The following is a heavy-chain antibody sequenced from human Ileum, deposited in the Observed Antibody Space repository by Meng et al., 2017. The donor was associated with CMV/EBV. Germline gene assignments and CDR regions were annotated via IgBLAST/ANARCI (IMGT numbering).Heavy chain of an antibody. CDR2: IDTNDGTT. V-gene: IGHV1-46*01. CDR1: GYTFSNYY. CDR3: ARPNTNSCASWLDN. Sequence: KTYGYTFSNYYIHWVRQEPGQGLEWMGMIDTNDGTTSIPKEVKGRVTMTRDTSTITVYADVSSLRSEDTAVYYCARPNTNSCASWLDNWGQGTLVTVSS. J-gene: IGHJ4*02. D-gene: IGHD2/OR15-2a*01.